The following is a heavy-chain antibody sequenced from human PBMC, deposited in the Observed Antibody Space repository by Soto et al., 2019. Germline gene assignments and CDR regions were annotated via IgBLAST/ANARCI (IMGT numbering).Heavy chain of an antibody. Sequence: QLQLQESGSGLVKPSQTLSLTCAVSGGSTSSVGYSWNWIRQPPGRGLEWIGYIFHTGNTYYNPSLRRRVTISIDRSKSQFSLKLISVTAADTAVYFCAGRTLFGGTWRFDPWGQGTLVTVSS. V-gene: IGHV4-30-2*01. CDR3: AGRTLFGGTWRFDP. D-gene: IGHD3-3*01. CDR2: IFHTGNT. CDR1: GGSTSSVGYS. J-gene: IGHJ5*02.